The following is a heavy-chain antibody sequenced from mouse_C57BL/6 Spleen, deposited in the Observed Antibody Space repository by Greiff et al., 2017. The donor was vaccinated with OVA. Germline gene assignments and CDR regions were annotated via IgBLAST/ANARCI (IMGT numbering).Heavy chain of an antibody. CDR3: ARRAYYAMDY. CDR2: IYPSDSET. D-gene: IGHD3-3*01. CDR1: GYTFTSYW. V-gene: IGHV1-61*01. J-gene: IGHJ4*01. Sequence: QVQLQQPGAELVRPGSSVKLSCKASGYTFTSYWMDWVKQRPGQGLEWIGNIYPSDSETHYNQKFKDKATLTVDKSSSTAYMELRSLTSEDTAVYYCARRAYYAMDYWGQGTSVTVSS.